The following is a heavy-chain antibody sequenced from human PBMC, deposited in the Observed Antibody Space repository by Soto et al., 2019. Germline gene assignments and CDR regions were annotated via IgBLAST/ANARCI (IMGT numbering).Heavy chain of an antibody. J-gene: IGHJ4*02. D-gene: IGHD1-26*01. V-gene: IGHV3-23*01. CDR3: AKDQGDVSNTFDL. CDR2: IRGSGDST. Sequence: EVRLSESGGGLVQPGGSLRLSCAASEFTFSRYAMIWVRQAPGKGLEWVSTIRGSGDSTFYADSVNGPFTVSRDNSENTLYLQMNSLRAEDTAFYYFAKDQGDVSNTFDLWGQGTLVTVSS. CDR1: EFTFSRYA.